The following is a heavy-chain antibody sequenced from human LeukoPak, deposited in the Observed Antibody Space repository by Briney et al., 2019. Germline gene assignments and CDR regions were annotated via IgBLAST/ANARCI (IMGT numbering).Heavy chain of an antibody. D-gene: IGHD6-13*01. V-gene: IGHV4-59*01. CDR2: IYYSGST. CDR1: GDSISSYY. CDR3: ARGWAYFDY. Sequence: SETLSPTCTFSGDSISSYYWSWIRQPPGKGLEYIGYIYYSGSTNYNPSLKSRVTISLDTSKNQLSLNLSSVTAADTAVYFCARGWAYFDYWGQGTLVTVSS. J-gene: IGHJ4*02.